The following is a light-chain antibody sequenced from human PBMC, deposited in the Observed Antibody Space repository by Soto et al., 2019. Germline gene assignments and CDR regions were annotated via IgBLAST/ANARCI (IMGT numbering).Light chain of an antibody. CDR2: GAS. CDR1: QSVGQS. V-gene: IGKV3-15*01. CDR3: QQYKNWPPIT. Sequence: EVVLTQSPGALSLSPGERATLSCRASQSVGQSLAWYQQRPGQAPRLLISGASTRATGIPARFSGSGSGTEFTLTISSLQSEDFAVYYCQQYKNWPPITFGQGTRLEIK. J-gene: IGKJ5*01.